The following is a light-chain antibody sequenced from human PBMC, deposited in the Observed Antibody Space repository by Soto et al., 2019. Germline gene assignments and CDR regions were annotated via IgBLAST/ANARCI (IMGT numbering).Light chain of an antibody. V-gene: IGKV1-9*01. J-gene: IGKJ4*01. CDR3: QQSYSTLT. CDR1: QGISSY. CDR2: AAS. Sequence: DIQLTQSPSFLSASVGDRVTITCRASQGISSYLAWYQQKPGKAPKLLIYAASTLQSGVPSRFSGSGSETEFTLTISSLQPEDFATYYCQQSYSTLTFGGGTKVDIK.